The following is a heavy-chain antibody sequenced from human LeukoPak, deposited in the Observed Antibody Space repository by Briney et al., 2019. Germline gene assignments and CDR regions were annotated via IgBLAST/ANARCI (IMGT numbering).Heavy chain of an antibody. J-gene: IGHJ4*02. Sequence: GGSLRLSCAASGFTFDDYGMSWVRQAPGKGLEWVSGINWNGGSIGYADSVKGRFTISRDNAKNSLYLQMNSLRAEDTALYYCARRAYGSGSSHFDYWGQGTLVTVSS. CDR2: INWNGGSI. D-gene: IGHD3-10*01. CDR3: ARRAYGSGSSHFDY. CDR1: GFTFDDYG. V-gene: IGHV3-20*04.